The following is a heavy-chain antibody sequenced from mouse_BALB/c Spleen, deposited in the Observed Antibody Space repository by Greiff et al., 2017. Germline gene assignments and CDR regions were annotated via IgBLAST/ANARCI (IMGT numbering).Heavy chain of an antibody. D-gene: IGHD2-10*01. Sequence: EVKLMESGGGLVQPGGSRKLSCAASGFTFSSFGMHWVRQAPEKGLEWVAYISSGSSTIYYADTVKGRFTISRDNPKNTLFLQMTSLRSEDTAMYYCARNLLPAMDYWGQGTSVTVSS. CDR1: GFTFSSFG. J-gene: IGHJ4*01. CDR3: ARNLLPAMDY. V-gene: IGHV5-17*02. CDR2: ISSGSSTI.